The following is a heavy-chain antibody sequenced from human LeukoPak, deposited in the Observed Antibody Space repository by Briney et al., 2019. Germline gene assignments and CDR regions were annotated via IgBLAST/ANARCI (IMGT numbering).Heavy chain of an antibody. CDR3: ARDRYGDHDYYYGMDV. V-gene: IGHV3-33*01. CDR2: IWYDGSNK. CDR1: TFIFSIYG. J-gene: IGHJ6*02. Sequence: PGRSLRLSCAASTFIFSIYGMHWVRQAPGKGLEWVAVIWYDGSNKYYADFVKGRFTISRDNSKNTLYLQMNSLRAEDTAVYYGARDRYGDHDYYYGMDVWGQGTTVTVSS. D-gene: IGHD4-17*01.